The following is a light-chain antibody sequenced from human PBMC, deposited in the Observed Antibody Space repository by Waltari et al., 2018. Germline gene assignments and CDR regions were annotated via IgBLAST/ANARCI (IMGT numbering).Light chain of an antibody. J-gene: IGKJ4*01. CDR2: HAS. CDR3: QQRANWPPLT. CDR1: QSVYTF. V-gene: IGKV3-11*01. Sequence: EVVLTQSPVTLSLSPGERATLSCRASQSVYTFLAWYQQKPGQAPRLLISHASRRATGIPARFSGSGSGTDFTLTINSVEPEDFAVYYCQQRANWPPLTFGGGTKVEIK.